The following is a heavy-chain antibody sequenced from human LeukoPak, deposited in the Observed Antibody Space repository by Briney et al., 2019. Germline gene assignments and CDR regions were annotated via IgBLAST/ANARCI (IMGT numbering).Heavy chain of an antibody. D-gene: IGHD6-19*01. CDR2: LSHSENT. V-gene: IGHV4-38-2*02. CDR3: ARDSALAQAVMFDY. Sequence: SETLSLTCSVSGGSIISTYFWGWVRQPPGKGLEWIGSLSHSENTYYNPSLKSRVTISIDTSKNHFSLNLSAVTAADTAVYYCARDSALAQAVMFDYWGQGTLVTVSS. J-gene: IGHJ4*02. CDR1: GGSIISTYF.